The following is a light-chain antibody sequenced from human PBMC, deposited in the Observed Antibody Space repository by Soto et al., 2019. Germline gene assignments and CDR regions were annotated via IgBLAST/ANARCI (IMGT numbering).Light chain of an antibody. V-gene: IGLV2-14*01. CDR3: SSYTTSNTWV. Sequence: QSALTQPASVSGSPGQSITISCTGTSSDVGGYNYVSWYQLHPGKAPKLMIFEVSNRPSGVSNRFSGSKSGSTASLTISGLQAEDEADYYCSSYTTSNTWVFGGGTKLTVL. J-gene: IGLJ3*02. CDR2: EVS. CDR1: SSDVGGYNY.